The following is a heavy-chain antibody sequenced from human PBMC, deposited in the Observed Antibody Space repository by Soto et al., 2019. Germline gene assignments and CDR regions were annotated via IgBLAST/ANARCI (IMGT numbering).Heavy chain of an antibody. Sequence: QPQLQESGSGLVKPSQTLSLTCAVSGGSISSGGYSWSWIRQRPGKGLDWIGYIYHSGSTYYNSSLKSRVTISVDRSKNQFSLKLSSVTAADTAVYYCARIPSPWGQGTLVTVSS. CDR2: IYHSGST. V-gene: IGHV4-30-2*01. D-gene: IGHD2-21*01. J-gene: IGHJ5*02. CDR1: GGSISSGGYS. CDR3: ARIPSP.